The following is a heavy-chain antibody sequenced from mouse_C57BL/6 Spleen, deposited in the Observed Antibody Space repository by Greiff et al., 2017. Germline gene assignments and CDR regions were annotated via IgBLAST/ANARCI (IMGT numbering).Heavy chain of an antibody. CDR2: IDPETGGT. D-gene: IGHD1-1*01. V-gene: IGHV1-15*01. Sequence: QVQLKQSGAELVRPGASVTLSCKASGYTFTDYEMHWVKQTPVHGLEWIGAIDPETGGTAYNQKFKGKAILTADKSSSTAYMELRSLTSEDSAVYYCTRWITTVVESRYFDVWGTGTTVTVSS. CDR1: GYTFTDYE. CDR3: TRWITTVVESRYFDV. J-gene: IGHJ1*03.